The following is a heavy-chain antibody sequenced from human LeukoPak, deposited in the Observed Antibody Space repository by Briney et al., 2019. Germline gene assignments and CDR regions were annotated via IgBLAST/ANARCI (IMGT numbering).Heavy chain of an antibody. Sequence: ASVKVSCKASGYTFTGYYMHWVRQAPGQGLEWMGWINPNSGGTNYAQKFQGRVTMTRDTSISTAYMELSRLRSDDTAVYYCARATRQEYYYYYYMDVWGKGTTVTISS. CDR1: GYTFTGYY. CDR2: INPNSGGT. CDR3: ARATRQEYYYYYYMDV. V-gene: IGHV1-2*02. J-gene: IGHJ6*03.